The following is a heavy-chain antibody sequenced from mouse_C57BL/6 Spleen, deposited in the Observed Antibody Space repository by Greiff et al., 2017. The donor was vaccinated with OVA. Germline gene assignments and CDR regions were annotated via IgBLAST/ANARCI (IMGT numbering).Heavy chain of an antibody. J-gene: IGHJ2*01. Sequence: VQLQQSGAELVRPGASVKLSCTASGFNIKDYYMHWVKQRPEQGLEWIGRIDPEDGDTEYAPKFQGKATMTADTSSNTAYLQLSRLTSEDTAVSYCTPYYGNYFAYWGQGTTLTVSS. CDR3: TPYYGNYFAY. V-gene: IGHV14-1*01. D-gene: IGHD1-1*02. CDR2: IDPEDGDT. CDR1: GFNIKDYY.